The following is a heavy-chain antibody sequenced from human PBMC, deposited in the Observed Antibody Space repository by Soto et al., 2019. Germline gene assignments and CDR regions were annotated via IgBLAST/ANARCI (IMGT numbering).Heavy chain of an antibody. CDR3: TTGQAATYYYYYGMDV. J-gene: IGHJ6*02. V-gene: IGHV3-15*01. D-gene: IGHD6-13*01. Sequence: SCAASGFTFSNAWMSWVRQAPGKGLEWVGRIKSKTDGGTTDYAAPVKGRFTISRDDSKNTLYLQMNSLKTEDTAVYYCTTGQAATYYYYYGMDVWGQGTTVTVSS. CDR2: IKSKTDGGTT. CDR1: GFTFSNAW.